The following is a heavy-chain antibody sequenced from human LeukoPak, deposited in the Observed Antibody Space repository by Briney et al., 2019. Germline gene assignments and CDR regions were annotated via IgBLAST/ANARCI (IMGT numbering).Heavy chain of an antibody. CDR2: IYTSGST. CDR1: GGSISSGSYY. D-gene: IGHD3-3*01. J-gene: IGHJ4*02. CDR3: ARYYDFWSGLYY. V-gene: IGHV4-61*02. Sequence: LSQTLSLTCTVSGGSISSGSYYWSWIRQPAGKGLEWIGRIYTSGSTNYNPSLKSRVTISVDTSKNQFSLKLSSVTAADTAVYYCARYYDFWSGLYYWGQGTLVTVSS.